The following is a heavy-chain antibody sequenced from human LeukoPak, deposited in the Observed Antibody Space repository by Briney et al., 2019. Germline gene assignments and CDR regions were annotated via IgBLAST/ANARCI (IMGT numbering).Heavy chain of an antibody. CDR2: INYSGTT. J-gene: IGHJ5*02. Sequence: SETLSLTCTVSGDSISSSNCYWAWIRQPPGKGLEWIASINYSGTTFYNPSLKSRVTISVDTSKNQFSLKLSSVTAADTAVYYCARDSLGDYVWGSYRYRSAWFDPWGQGTLVTVSS. CDR1: GDSISSSNCY. CDR3: ARDSLGDYVWGSYRYRSAWFDP. D-gene: IGHD3-16*02. V-gene: IGHV4-39*07.